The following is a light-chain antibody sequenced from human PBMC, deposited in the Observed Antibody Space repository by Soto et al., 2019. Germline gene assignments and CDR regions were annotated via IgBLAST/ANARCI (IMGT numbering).Light chain of an antibody. CDR2: DVS. CDR1: SSDVGRYNY. Sequence: SVLTQPPSASGSPGQSVTISCTGTSSDVGRYNYVSWYQQHPGKAPKLMIYDVSNRPSGVSNRFSGSKSGNTASLTISGLQADHEAEYSCGSYTSSSTRVFGTGKKVTVL. CDR3: GSYTSSSTRV. J-gene: IGLJ1*01. V-gene: IGLV2-14*03.